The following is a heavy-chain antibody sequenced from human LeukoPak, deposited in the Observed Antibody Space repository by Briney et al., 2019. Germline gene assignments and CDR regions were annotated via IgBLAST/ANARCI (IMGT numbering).Heavy chain of an antibody. D-gene: IGHD3-22*01. V-gene: IGHV3-11*01. CDR1: GLRFSDYY. Sequence: PGGSLRLSCAASGLRFSDYYVSWIRQAPGKGLQWVSYISSGGDIMHYADSVKGRFTSSRDNNKNSLYLQMNSLRTEDTALYYCAKARGLIGGAFDIWGQGTMVAVSS. CDR2: ISSGGDIM. J-gene: IGHJ3*02. CDR3: AKARGLIGGAFDI.